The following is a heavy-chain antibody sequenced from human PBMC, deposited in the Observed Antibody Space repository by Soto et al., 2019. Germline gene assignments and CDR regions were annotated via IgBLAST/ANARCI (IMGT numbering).Heavy chain of an antibody. V-gene: IGHV1-18*01. CDR1: GYTFTTYD. D-gene: IGHD2-8*01. CDR3: ARDPYNVLMVNAPNLYGMDV. CDR2: ISTYNGNT. Sequence: GASMKVSCKASGYTFTTYDISWVRQAPGQGLEWMGRISTYNGNTNYPQSLQGRLTMTTDTSTSTAYMELRSLRSDDTAVYYCARDPYNVLMVNAPNLYGMDVWGQGTTVTVSS. J-gene: IGHJ6*02.